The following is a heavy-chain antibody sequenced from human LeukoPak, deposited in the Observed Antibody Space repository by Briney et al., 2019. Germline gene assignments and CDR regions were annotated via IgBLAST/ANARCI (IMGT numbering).Heavy chain of an antibody. Sequence: SETLSLTCTVSGASVGSAGYYWSWIRQPPGGGLEWIGYIYYISNTNYNPSLKSRVTISVDRSKNQFSLKLSSVTAADTAVYYCASCSTSCYGMDVWGQGTTVTVSS. D-gene: IGHD2-2*01. V-gene: IGHV4-61*08. CDR2: IYYISNT. CDR1: GASVGSAGYY. CDR3: ASCSTSCYGMDV. J-gene: IGHJ6*02.